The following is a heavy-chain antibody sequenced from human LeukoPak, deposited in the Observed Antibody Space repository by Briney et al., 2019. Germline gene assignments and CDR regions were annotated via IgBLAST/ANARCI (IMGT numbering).Heavy chain of an antibody. CDR2: MNPNSGNT. V-gene: IGHV1-8*01. J-gene: IGHJ4*02. CDR1: GYTFTSYD. D-gene: IGHD2-15*01. Sequence: ASVKVSCKASGYTFTSYDINWVRQATGQGLEWMGWMNPNSGNTGYAQKFQGRVTMTRNTSISTAYMELSSLRSEDTAVSYCAFGGNYCSGGSCYLRDYWGQGTLVTVSS. CDR3: AFGGNYCSGGSCYLRDY.